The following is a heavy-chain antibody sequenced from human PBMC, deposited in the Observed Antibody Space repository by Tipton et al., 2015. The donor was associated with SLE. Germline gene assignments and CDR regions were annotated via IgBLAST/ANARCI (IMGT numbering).Heavy chain of an antibody. CDR2: ISHTGNT. CDR1: GASISDGAYY. CDR3: ARFVDILQGSAFDI. D-gene: IGHD5-12*01. J-gene: IGHJ3*02. Sequence: TLSLTCTVSGASISDGAYYWSWIRQHQGKGLEYIGYISHTGNTYSKPSLKSRVTISLDTSKNQFSLRLTSVTAADTAVYYCARFVDILQGSAFDIWGQGAMVTVSS. V-gene: IGHV4-30-4*01.